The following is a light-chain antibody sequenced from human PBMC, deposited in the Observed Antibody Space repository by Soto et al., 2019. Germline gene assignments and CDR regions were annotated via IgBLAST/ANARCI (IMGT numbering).Light chain of an antibody. CDR1: SREVGGYNY. J-gene: IGLJ1*01. Sequence: LTPPPSPAGSPGQSFTIPRTGTSREVGGYNYVSWYQQHPGKAPKLMIYEVSKRPSGVPDRFSGSKSGNTASLTVSGLQAEDEADYYCSSYAGSNNFGVFGTGTKVTVL. CDR3: SSYAGSNNFGV. V-gene: IGLV2-8*01. CDR2: EVS.